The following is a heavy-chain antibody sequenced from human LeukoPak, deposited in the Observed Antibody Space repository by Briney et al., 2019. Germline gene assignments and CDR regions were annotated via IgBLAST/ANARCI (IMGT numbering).Heavy chain of an antibody. V-gene: IGHV1-8*01. Sequence: ASVKVSCKASGYTFTSYDINWVRQATGQGLEWMGWMNPNSGNTGYAQKFQGRVTLTRDTSINTAYMELSSLRSGDTAVYYCAREVEDYYFDYWGQGTLVTVSS. CDR1: GYTFTSYD. D-gene: IGHD5-24*01. CDR2: MNPNSGNT. CDR3: AREVEDYYFDY. J-gene: IGHJ4*02.